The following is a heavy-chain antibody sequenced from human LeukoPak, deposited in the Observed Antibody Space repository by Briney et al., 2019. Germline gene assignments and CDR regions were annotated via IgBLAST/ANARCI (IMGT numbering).Heavy chain of an antibody. D-gene: IGHD3-3*01. CDR2: IGGSGGST. J-gene: IGHJ4*02. CDR3: AKSGSGFDGYYFDY. V-gene: IGHV3-23*01. CDR1: GFTFSSYA. Sequence: GGSLRLSCAASGFTFSSYAMSSVRQAPGKGLEWVSAIGGSGGSTYYADSVKGRFTISRDNSNNTLYLQMNSLRAEDTAVYYCAKSGSGFDGYYFDYWGQGTLVTVSS.